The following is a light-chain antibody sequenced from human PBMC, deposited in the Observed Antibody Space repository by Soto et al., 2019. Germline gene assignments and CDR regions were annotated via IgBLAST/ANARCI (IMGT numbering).Light chain of an antibody. Sequence: EIVLTQSPATLSLSPGARAPLSCRASQSVITYLGWYQQNPGQAPRLLISDASTRATGIPARFSGSGSGTDFTLTISRLEPEDSAVYYCQQFDDSVTFGQGTRLEIK. J-gene: IGKJ5*01. CDR3: QQFDDSVT. CDR2: DAS. V-gene: IGKV3-11*01. CDR1: QSVITY.